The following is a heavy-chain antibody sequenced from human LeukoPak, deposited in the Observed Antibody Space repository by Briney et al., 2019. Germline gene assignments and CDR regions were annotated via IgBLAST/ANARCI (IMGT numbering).Heavy chain of an antibody. V-gene: IGHV3-7*01. CDR1: GFTFSNSW. CDR2: IKRDGSEK. Sequence: GGSLRLSCAASGFTFSNSWMSWVRQAPGKGLEWVAHIKRDGSEKHYVDSVKGRFTISRDNAKSSLFPQMNSLRAEDTAVYYCEGSAGYWGQGTLVTVSS. CDR3: EGSAGY. J-gene: IGHJ4*02.